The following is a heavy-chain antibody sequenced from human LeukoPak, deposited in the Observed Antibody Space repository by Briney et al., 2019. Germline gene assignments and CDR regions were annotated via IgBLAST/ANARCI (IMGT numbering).Heavy chain of an antibody. J-gene: IGHJ6*03. V-gene: IGHV3-53*01. CDR1: GFIVSSTY. CDR2: TYSGDRA. D-gene: IGHD4-11*01. Sequence: GGSLRLSCAASGFIVSSTYMSWARQAPGKGPEWVSLTYSGDRATYADSVKGRFTVSSDNLQNAVYLQMNSLRAEDTAVYYCARGAYSPNPPYYYYFMDVGGKGTTVTVSS. CDR3: ARGAYSPNPPYYYYFMDV.